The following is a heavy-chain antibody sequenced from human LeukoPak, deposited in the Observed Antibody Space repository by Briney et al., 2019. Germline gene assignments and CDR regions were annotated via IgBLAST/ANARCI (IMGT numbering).Heavy chain of an antibody. V-gene: IGHV3-21*01. J-gene: IGHJ4*02. CDR3: ASTTGDRDY. CDR2: ISGSSTYI. Sequence: PGGSLRLSCVASGFTFSSYSMNWVRQAPGKGLEWVSYISGSSTYIYYVDSLKGRFTISRDNAKNSLYLQTNSLRVEDTAVYYCASTTGDRDYWGQGTLVNVSS. CDR1: GFTFSSYS. D-gene: IGHD7-27*01.